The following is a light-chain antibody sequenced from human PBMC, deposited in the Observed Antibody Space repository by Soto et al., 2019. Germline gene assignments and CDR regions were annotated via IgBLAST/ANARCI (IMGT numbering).Light chain of an antibody. CDR2: DAS. J-gene: IGKJ1*01. CDR3: QQYGSLPRT. V-gene: IGKV3-11*01. CDR1: QSVSSY. Sequence: EVVLTQSPAALCLSPGVRAALSCRACQSVSSYLAWYQQKPGQAPRLLIYDASNRATGIPARFSGSGSGTDFTLTISSLEPEDFAVYYCQQYGSLPRTFGQGTKVDIK.